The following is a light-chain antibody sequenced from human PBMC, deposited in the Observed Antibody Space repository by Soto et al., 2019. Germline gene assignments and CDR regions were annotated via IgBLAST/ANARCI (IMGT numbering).Light chain of an antibody. J-gene: IGKJ3*01. CDR1: QSVSSSY. V-gene: IGKV3-20*01. Sequence: EILMTQSPATLSLSPGERDSLSCRASQSVSSSYLSWYQQKPGQAPRLLIYGASSRATGIPDRFSGSGSGTDFTLTISRLEPEDFAVYYCQQYGSSPTFGHGTKVDIK. CDR3: QQYGSSPT. CDR2: GAS.